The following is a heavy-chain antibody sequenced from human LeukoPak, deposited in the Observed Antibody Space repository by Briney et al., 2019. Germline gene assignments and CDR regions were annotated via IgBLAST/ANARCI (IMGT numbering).Heavy chain of an antibody. Sequence: GASVKVSCKASGYTFTGYYMHWVRQAPGQGLEWMGWINPNSGGTNYAQKFQGRVAMTRDTSISTAYMELSRLRSDDTAVYYCARLPGYSYGSDYWGQGTLVTVSS. V-gene: IGHV1-2*02. CDR3: ARLPGYSYGSDY. D-gene: IGHD5-18*01. J-gene: IGHJ4*02. CDR1: GYTFTGYY. CDR2: INPNSGGT.